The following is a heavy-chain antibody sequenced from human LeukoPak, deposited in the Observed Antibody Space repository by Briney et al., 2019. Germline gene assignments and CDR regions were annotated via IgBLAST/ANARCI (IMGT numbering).Heavy chain of an antibody. J-gene: IGHJ4*02. Sequence: GGSLRLSCAGSGFTLSDFWMTWVRQTPGKGLEWVANIKEDGTEKNLVDSVKGRFTISRDNAKNSVFLHMNSLRAEDTAVYHCARPYGVGWSGLEHWGRGTLVTVSS. V-gene: IGHV3-7*01. D-gene: IGHD6-19*01. CDR1: GFTLSDFW. CDR3: ARPYGVGWSGLEH. CDR2: IKEDGTEK.